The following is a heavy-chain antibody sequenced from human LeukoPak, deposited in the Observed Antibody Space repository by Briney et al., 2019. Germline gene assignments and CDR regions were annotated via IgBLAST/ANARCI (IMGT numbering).Heavy chain of an antibody. Sequence: PGGSLRLSCVTSGIRFRNYGMHWVRQTPGKGLEWVAIIWYDGSKKYCTESVKGRFTISRDDSKNTLYLQMNSLRVEDTAMYYCATSLGEFTFANWGQGALVTVSS. CDR3: ATSLGEFTFAN. V-gene: IGHV3-33*01. CDR2: IWYDGSKK. J-gene: IGHJ4*02. D-gene: IGHD2/OR15-2a*01. CDR1: GIRFRNYG.